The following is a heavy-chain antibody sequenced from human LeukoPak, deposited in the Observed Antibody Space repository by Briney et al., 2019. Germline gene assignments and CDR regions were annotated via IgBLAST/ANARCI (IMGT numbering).Heavy chain of an antibody. V-gene: IGHV3-7*01. D-gene: IGHD3-16*01. CDR2: IKYDGSEE. CDR1: GLTFSGQW. Sequence: QPGGSLRLSCAASGLTFSGQWMNWVRHAPGQGLEWVANIKYDGSEEYYADSVKGRFTISRDNAKNSLSLQMNYVRAGDTAIYYCAYTNHLTYWGQGALVTVSS. CDR3: AYTNHLTY. J-gene: IGHJ4*02.